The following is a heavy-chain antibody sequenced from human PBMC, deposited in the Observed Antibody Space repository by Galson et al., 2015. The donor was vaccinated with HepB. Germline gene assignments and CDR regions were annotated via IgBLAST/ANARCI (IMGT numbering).Heavy chain of an antibody. CDR3: AREGYSYGIDV. J-gene: IGHJ6*02. D-gene: IGHD3-22*01. CDR2: IDAAGLST. V-gene: IGHV3-74*01. CDR1: GFTLRSHW. Sequence: SLRLSCAASGFTLRSHWMHWVRQAPGKGLLWVARIDAAGLSTAYADSVKGRFTITRDNAKNSLYLQMNSLRAEDTAVYYCAREGYSYGIDVWGQGTKVTVSS.